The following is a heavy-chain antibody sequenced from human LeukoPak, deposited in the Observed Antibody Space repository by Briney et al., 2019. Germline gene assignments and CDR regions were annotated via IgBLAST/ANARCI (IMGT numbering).Heavy chain of an antibody. J-gene: IGHJ5*02. V-gene: IGHV4-61*02. CDR2: IYTSGST. D-gene: IGHD1-26*01. CDR1: GGSISSSNYY. Sequence: PSETLSLTCTVSGGSISSSNYYWSWIRQPAGKGLEWIGRIYTSGSTNYNPSLKSRVTMSVGTSKNQFSLKLSSVTAADTAVYYCARDSGLVGATHWFDPWGQGTLVTVSS. CDR3: ARDSGLVGATHWFDP.